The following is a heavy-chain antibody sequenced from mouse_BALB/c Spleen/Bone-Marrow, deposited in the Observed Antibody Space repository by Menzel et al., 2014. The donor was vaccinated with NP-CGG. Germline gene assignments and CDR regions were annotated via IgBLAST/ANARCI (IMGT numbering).Heavy chain of an antibody. CDR1: GFNIKDTY. CDR3: ARGGRLSYAMDY. V-gene: IGHV14-3*02. CDR2: IDPANGNT. Sequence: EVQLQQFGAELVKPGASVKLSCTASGFNIKDTYMHWVKQRPEQGLEWIGRIDPANGNTKYDPKSQGKATITADTSSNTAYLQLSSLTSEDTAVYYCARGGRLSYAMDYWGQGTSVTVSS. D-gene: IGHD2-4*01. J-gene: IGHJ4*01.